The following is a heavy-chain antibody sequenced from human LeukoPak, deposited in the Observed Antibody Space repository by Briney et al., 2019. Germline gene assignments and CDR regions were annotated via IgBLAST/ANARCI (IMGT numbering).Heavy chain of an antibody. J-gene: IGHJ4*02. V-gene: IGHV3-49*03. Sequence: GGSLRLSCTSSGFTFREFAVSWFRQTPGKGLEWIGFIRSSIYGGTPKAAASVKGRFIFSRDDSKGVAYLRMNSLKTDDTAVYYCSREWGNGNDLRPDSWGQGTLVTVSS. CDR2: IRSSIYGGTP. CDR3: SREWGNGNDLRPDS. CDR1: GFTFREFA. D-gene: IGHD1-1*01.